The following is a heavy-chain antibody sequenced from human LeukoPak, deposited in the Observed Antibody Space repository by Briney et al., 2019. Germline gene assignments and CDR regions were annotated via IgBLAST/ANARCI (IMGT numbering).Heavy chain of an antibody. CDR3: ARQALLRGSYGMDV. CDR1: GGSISSSSYY. D-gene: IGHD1-26*01. Sequence: SETLPPTCTVSGGSISSSSYYWGRIRQPPGKGLEWIGSIYYSGSTYYNPSLKSRVTIPVDTSKNRFSLKLSSVTAADTAVFYCARQALLRGSYGMDVWGQGTTVTVSS. CDR2: IYYSGST. J-gene: IGHJ6*02. V-gene: IGHV4-39*01.